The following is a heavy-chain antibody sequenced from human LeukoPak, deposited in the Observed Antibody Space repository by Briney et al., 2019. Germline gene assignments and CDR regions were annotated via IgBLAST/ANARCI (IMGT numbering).Heavy chain of an antibody. D-gene: IGHD3-3*01. V-gene: IGHV1-24*01. CDR2: FDPEDGET. J-gene: IGHJ4*02. Sequence: ASVKVSRKVSGYSLTELSMHWVRQAPGKGLEWMGGFDPEDGETIYAQKFQGRVTMTEDTSTDTAFMELSSLRSEDTAVYYCVILYEPRYDYWGQGTLVTVSS. CDR3: VILYEPRYDY. CDR1: GYSLTELS.